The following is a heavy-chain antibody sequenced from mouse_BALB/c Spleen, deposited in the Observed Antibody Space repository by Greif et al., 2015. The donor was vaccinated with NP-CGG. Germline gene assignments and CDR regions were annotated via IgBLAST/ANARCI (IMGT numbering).Heavy chain of an antibody. J-gene: IGHJ4*01. Sequence: QVHVKQSGPELVKPGAPVKISCKASGYTFTDYYINWVKRKPGQGLEWIGWIYPGSGNTKYDEKFKGKATLTVDTSSSTAYMQLSSLTSGDTAVYFCARRTGTEAMDYWGQGTSVTVSS. CDR1: GYTFTDYY. CDR2: IYPGSGNT. D-gene: IGHD4-1*01. V-gene: IGHV1-84*02. CDR3: ARRTGTEAMDY.